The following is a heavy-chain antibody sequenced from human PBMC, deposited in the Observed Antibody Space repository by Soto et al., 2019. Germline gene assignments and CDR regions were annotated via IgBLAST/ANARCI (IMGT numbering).Heavy chain of an antibody. D-gene: IGHD5-18*01. J-gene: IGHJ6*02. V-gene: IGHV3-53*01. CDR3: ARSDPGYAYGLNV. CDR1: GFTVSDNY. Sequence: EAQLVESGGGLIQPGGSLRLSCAASGFTVSDNYITWVRQAAGRGLEWVSLLYSGGRIYYADSVKGRFTISRDTSKKTLYLQINSLRTEDTAVYYCARSDPGYAYGLNVWGQGTTVTVSS. CDR2: LYSGGRI.